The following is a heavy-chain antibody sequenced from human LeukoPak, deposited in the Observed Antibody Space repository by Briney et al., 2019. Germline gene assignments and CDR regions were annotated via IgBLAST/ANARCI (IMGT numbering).Heavy chain of an antibody. Sequence: SETLSLTCTVSGGSISSYYWSWIRQPPGKGLEWIGCTYYSGSTNYNPSLKSRVTISVDTSKNQFSLKLSSVTAADTAVYYCARTTEAHSWRTRYYDYYMDVWGKGTTVTVSS. D-gene: IGHD6-13*01. CDR1: GGSISSYY. CDR2: TYYSGST. CDR3: ARTTEAHSWRTRYYDYYMDV. V-gene: IGHV4-59*01. J-gene: IGHJ6*03.